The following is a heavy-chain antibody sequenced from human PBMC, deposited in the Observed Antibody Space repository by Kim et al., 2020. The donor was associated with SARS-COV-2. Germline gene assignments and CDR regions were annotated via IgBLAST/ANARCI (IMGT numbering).Heavy chain of an antibody. V-gene: IGHV3-15*01. CDR1: GFTFSNAW. D-gene: IGHD3-10*01. CDR2: IKSNTDGGTT. CDR3: TTAPAMVRRSTYYGMDV. J-gene: IGHJ6*02. Sequence: GGSLRLSCAASGFTFSNAWMSWVRQAPGKGLEWVGRIKSNTDGGTTDYAAPVKGRFTISRDASKNTLYLQMNSLKTEDTAVYYCTTAPAMVRRSTYYGMDVCSPGTTVTVSS.